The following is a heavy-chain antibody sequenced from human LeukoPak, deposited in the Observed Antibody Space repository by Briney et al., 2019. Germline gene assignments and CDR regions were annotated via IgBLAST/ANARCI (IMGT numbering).Heavy chain of an antibody. V-gene: IGHV3-48*04. J-gene: IGHJ6*03. CDR1: GFTFSSYS. D-gene: IGHD3-22*01. CDR3: ARGAVVVPYYYYYMDV. Sequence: GGSLKLSCAASGFTFSSYSMNWVRQAPGKGLEWVSYISSSSSTIYYADSVKGRFTISRDNAKNSLYLQMNSLRAEDTAVYYCARGAVVVPYYYYYMDVWGKGTTVTVSS. CDR2: ISSSSSTI.